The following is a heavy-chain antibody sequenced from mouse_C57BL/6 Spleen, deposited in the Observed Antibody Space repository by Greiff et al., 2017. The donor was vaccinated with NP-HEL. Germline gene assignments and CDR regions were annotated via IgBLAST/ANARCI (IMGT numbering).Heavy chain of an antibody. V-gene: IGHV1-19*01. CDR2: INPYNGGT. J-gene: IGHJ4*01. CDR1: GYTFTDYY. Sequence: EVQLQQSGPVLVKPGASVKMSCKASGYTFTDYYMNWVKQSHGKSLEWIGVINPYNGGTSYNQKFKGKATLTVDKSSSTAYMELNSLTSEDSAVYYCARGGSSGPGYYAMDYWGQGTSVTVSS. D-gene: IGHD3-2*02. CDR3: ARGGSSGPGYYAMDY.